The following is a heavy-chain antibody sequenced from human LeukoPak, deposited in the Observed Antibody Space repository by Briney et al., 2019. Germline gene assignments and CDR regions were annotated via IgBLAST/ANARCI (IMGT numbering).Heavy chain of an antibody. J-gene: IGHJ4*02. CDR3: ARHGPSDYGDYVYDY. V-gene: IGHV5-51*01. D-gene: IGHD4-17*01. Sequence: GESLKISCKGSGYSFTSYWIGWVRQMPGKGLEWMGIIYPGDSDTRYSPSFQGQVTISADKSISTAYLQWNSLKASDTAMYYCARHGPSDYGDYVYDYWGQGTLVTVSS. CDR2: IYPGDSDT. CDR1: GYSFTSYW.